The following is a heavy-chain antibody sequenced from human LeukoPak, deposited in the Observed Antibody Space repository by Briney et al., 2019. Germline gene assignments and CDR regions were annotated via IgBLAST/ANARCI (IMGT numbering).Heavy chain of an antibody. D-gene: IGHD2-21*02. CDR3: AKEYCDGDCSQDYFDY. V-gene: IGHV3-30*18. CDR2: ISYDGSTK. J-gene: IGHJ4*02. Sequence: SGGSLRLSCAASGFTFSTYGIHWVRQAPGKGLEWVTVISYDGSTKYYADSVKGRFTISRDNSKNTLYLQMNSLRAEDTAIYYCAKEYCDGDCSQDYFDYWGREPWSPSPQ. CDR1: GFTFSTYG.